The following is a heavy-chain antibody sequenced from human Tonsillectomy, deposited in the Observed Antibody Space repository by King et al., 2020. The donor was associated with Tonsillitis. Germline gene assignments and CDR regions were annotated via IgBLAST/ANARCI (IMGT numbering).Heavy chain of an antibody. CDR1: GFSLSTDEMR. CDR2: IDWDDEK. CDR3: TRSQAGSNWFDP. V-gene: IGHV2-70*04. J-gene: IGHJ5*02. Sequence: TLKESGPALVKPTQTLTLTCTFSGFSLSTDEMRVSWVRQPPGKALEWLARIDWDDEKFYSTSLKTRLTISRDTSKNQVVLGMTNMDPGDTATYYCTRSQAGSNWFDPWGRGTLVTVSS.